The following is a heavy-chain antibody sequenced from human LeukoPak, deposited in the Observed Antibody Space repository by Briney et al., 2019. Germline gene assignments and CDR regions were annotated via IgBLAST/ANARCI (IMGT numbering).Heavy chain of an antibody. J-gene: IGHJ3*02. Sequence: SETLSLTCGVPGGSFSEYFWTWVRQPPGKGLEWIGEINHSGSTDYNPSLKSRVTISVDTSKNQFSLKLSSVTAADTAVYYCARGRLWRRDGYNKRGPHDAFDIWGQGTMVTVSS. V-gene: IGHV4-34*01. CDR1: GGSFSEYF. D-gene: IGHD5-12*01. CDR3: ARGRLWRRDGYNKRGPHDAFDI. CDR2: INHSGST.